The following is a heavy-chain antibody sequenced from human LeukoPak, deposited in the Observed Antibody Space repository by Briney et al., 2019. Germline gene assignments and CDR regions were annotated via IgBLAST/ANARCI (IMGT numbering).Heavy chain of an antibody. V-gene: IGHV4-39*02. D-gene: IGHD2-2*01. J-gene: IGHJ4*02. CDR1: GGSISSSSYY. CDR3: AREKGFTSWRGTHYGDGFDY. Sequence: PSETLSLTCTVSGGSISSSSYYWGWIRQPPGKGLEWIGSIYYSGSTYYNPSLKSRVTISVDTSKNQFSLKLSSVTAADTAVYYCAREKGFTSWRGTHYGDGFDYWGQGTLVTVSS. CDR2: IYYSGST.